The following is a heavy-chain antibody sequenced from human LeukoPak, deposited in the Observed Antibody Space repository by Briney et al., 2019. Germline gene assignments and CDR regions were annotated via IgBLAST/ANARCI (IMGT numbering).Heavy chain of an antibody. V-gene: IGHV1-69*05. CDR2: IIPIFGTA. Sequence: SVKVSCKASGYIFTDYYMHWVRQAPGQGLEWMGGIIPIFGTANYAQKFQGRVTTTTDESTSTAYMELSSLRSEDTAVYYCARVVMYYYDSSGYYDYWGQGTLVTVSS. J-gene: IGHJ4*02. CDR1: GYIFTDYY. CDR3: ARVVMYYYDSSGYYDY. D-gene: IGHD3-22*01.